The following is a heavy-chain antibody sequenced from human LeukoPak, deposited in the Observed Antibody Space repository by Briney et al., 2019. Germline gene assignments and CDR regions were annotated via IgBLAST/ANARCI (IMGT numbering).Heavy chain of an antibody. V-gene: IGHV4-30-4*08. CDR2: IYYSGST. CDR1: GGSISSGDYY. D-gene: IGHD2-2*01. CDR3: ASRVVPAAIGAFDI. Sequence: SQTLSLTXTVSGGSISSGDYYWSWICQPPGKGLEWIGYIYYSGSTYYNPSLKSRVTIPVDTSKNQFSLKLSSVTAADTAVYYCASRVVPAAIGAFDIWGQGTMVTVSS. J-gene: IGHJ3*02.